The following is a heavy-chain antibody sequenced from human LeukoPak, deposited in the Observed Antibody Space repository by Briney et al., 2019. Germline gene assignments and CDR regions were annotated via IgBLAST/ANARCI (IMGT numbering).Heavy chain of an antibody. CDR1: GYTFTGYY. CDR2: ISAYNGNT. D-gene: IGHD6-13*01. V-gene: IGHV1-18*04. J-gene: IGHJ4*02. CDR3: ARDPLRYSSSWPVDY. Sequence: ASVKVSCKASGYTFTGYYMHWVRQAPGQGLEWMGWISAYNGNTNYAQKLQGRVTMTTDTSTSTAYMELRSLRSDDTAVYYCARDPLRYSSSWPVDYWGQGTLVTVSS.